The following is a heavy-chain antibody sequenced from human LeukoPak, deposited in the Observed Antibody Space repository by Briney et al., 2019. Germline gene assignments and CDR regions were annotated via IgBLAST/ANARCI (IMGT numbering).Heavy chain of an antibody. J-gene: IGHJ4*02. V-gene: IGHV1-18*01. CDR1: GYTFTSYG. CDR3: ARDRGYYDSGNYPTDY. D-gene: IGHD3-10*01. CDR2: ISAYNGNT. Sequence: ASVKVSCKASGYTFTSYGISWVRQAPGQGLEWMGWISAYNGNTNYAQKLQGRVTMTTDTSTSTAYMELRSLRSDDTAVYYCARDRGYYDSGNYPTDYWGQGTLVTVSS.